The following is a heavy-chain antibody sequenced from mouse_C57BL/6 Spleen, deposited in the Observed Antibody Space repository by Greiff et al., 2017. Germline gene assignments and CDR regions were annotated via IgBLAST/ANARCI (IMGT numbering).Heavy chain of an antibody. J-gene: IGHJ2*01. V-gene: IGHV1-15*01. Sequence: QVQLKESGAELVRPGASVTLSCKASGYTFTDYEMHWVKQTPVHGLEWIGAIDPETGGTAYNQKFKGKAILTADKSSSTAYMELRSLTSEDSAVYYCTMVTSYWGQGTTRTVSS. CDR2: IDPETGGT. D-gene: IGHD2-2*01. CDR3: TMVTSY. CDR1: GYTFTDYE.